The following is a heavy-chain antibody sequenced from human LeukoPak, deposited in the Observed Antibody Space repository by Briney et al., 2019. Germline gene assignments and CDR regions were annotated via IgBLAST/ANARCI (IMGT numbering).Heavy chain of an antibody. CDR2: ISSSGSTI. J-gene: IGHJ4*02. Sequence: GGSRRPSCAPSGFTSGSSEMHWVRQPAGWGLEWVSYISSSGSTIYYADSVKGRFAISRDNAKNSLYLQMNSLRAEDTAVYYCARRRDFIDYWGQGTLVTVSS. V-gene: IGHV3-48*03. CDR1: GFTSGSSE. CDR3: ARRRDFIDY. D-gene: IGHD3/OR15-3a*01.